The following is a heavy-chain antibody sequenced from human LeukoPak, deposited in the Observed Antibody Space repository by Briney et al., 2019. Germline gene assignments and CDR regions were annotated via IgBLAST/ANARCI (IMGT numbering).Heavy chain of an antibody. V-gene: IGHV3-74*03. Sequence: GGSLRRSCAASGFTFSSYWMHWVRQAPGKGLVWVSGTNTDGSSTMYADSVKGRFTIARDNAKNTLYLQMNSLRAEDTAVYYCYGANAEHWGQGTLVTVSS. J-gene: IGHJ1*01. CDR1: GFTFSSYW. CDR3: YGANAEH. D-gene: IGHD4-23*01. CDR2: TNTDGSST.